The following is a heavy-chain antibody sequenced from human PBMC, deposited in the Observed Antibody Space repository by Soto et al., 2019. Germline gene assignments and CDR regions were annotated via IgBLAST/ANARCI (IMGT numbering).Heavy chain of an antibody. Sequence: EVQLLESGGGLVQPGGSLRLSCAVSGFTFSNYAMSWVRQAPGKGLEWVSVISGSGGSTFYADSVKGRFTISRDNSKKTLHLQMNSLRAEDTAVFYCAKDSGSSGLFDYWGQGTLVAVSS. CDR3: AKDSGSSGLFDY. CDR2: ISGSGGST. V-gene: IGHV3-23*01. D-gene: IGHD5-12*01. CDR1: GFTFSNYA. J-gene: IGHJ4*02.